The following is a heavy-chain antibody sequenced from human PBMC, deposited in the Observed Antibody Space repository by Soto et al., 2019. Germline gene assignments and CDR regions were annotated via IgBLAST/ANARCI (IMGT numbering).Heavy chain of an antibody. CDR1: GYTFXNAW. CDR2: IKSKTDGGTT. V-gene: IGHV3-15*01. CDR3: TTVGRYCSGGTCYYYMDV. Sequence: PGGSLRLSCAASGYTFXNAWMTGVRQAPGKGLEWVGRIKSKTDGGTTDYAAPVKGRFTISRDDSENTLYLQMNSLNTEDTAVYYCTTVGRYCSGGTCYYYMDVWGKGTTLTVSS. J-gene: IGHJ6*03. D-gene: IGHD2-15*01.